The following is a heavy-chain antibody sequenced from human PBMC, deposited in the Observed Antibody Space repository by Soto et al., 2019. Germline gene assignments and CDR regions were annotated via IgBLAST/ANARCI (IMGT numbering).Heavy chain of an antibody. CDR1: GFTFDDYA. V-gene: IGHV3-9*01. Sequence: SLKISCAASGFTFDDYAMHWVRQAPGKGLEWVSGISWNSGSIGYADSVKGRFTISRDNAKNSLYLQMNSLRAEDTALYYCARSRGVVAAPGDYWGQGTLVTVSS. D-gene: IGHD2-15*01. CDR2: ISWNSGSI. CDR3: ARSRGVVAAPGDY. J-gene: IGHJ4*02.